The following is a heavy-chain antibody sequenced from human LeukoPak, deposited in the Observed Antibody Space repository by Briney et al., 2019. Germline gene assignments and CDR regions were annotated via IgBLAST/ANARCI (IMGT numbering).Heavy chain of an antibody. V-gene: IGHV3-21*04. Sequence: GGSLRLSCAASGFTFSDYSLNWVRQAPGKGLEWVSSISSSSSYVYYADSVKGRFTISRDNAKNSLYLQMNGLRAEDTAIYYCAKLNLGEMAYFDSWGQGILVTVSS. CDR2: ISSSSSYV. CDR3: AKLNLGEMAYFDS. J-gene: IGHJ4*02. CDR1: GFTFSDYS. D-gene: IGHD1-1*01.